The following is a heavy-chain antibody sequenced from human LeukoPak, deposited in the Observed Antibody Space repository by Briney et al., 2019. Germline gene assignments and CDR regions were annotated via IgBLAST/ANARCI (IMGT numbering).Heavy chain of an antibody. D-gene: IGHD3-10*01. J-gene: IGHJ5*02. CDR3: AREFRMVRGVISHNWFDP. CDR1: GFTFSSYW. CDR2: INSDGSST. V-gene: IGHV3-74*01. Sequence: PGGSLRPSCAASGFTFSSYWMHWVRQAPGKGLVWASRINSDGSSTSYADSVKGRFTISRDNAKNTLYLQMNSLRAEDTAVYYCAREFRMVRGVISHNWFDPWGQGTLVTVSS.